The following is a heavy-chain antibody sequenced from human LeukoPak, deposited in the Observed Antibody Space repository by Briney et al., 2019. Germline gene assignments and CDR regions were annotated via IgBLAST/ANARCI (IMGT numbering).Heavy chain of an antibody. J-gene: IGHJ4*02. D-gene: IGHD1-26*01. V-gene: IGHV3-53*01. Sequence: PGGSLRLFCTTSGFTFGDYAMSWVRQAPGKGLEWVSVLYSGGSTYYADSVKGRFTISRDNSKNTLYLQMNSLRAEDTAVYYCARDGGYSGTYWGQGTLVTVSS. CDR2: LYSGGST. CDR1: GFTFGDYA. CDR3: ARDGGYSGTY.